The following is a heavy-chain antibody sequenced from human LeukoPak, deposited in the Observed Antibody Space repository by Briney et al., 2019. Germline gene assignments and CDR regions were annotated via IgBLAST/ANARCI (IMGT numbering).Heavy chain of an antibody. Sequence: GGSLRLSCTASGFTFGDYAMSWVRQAPGKGLEWVGFIRNKAYGGTTEYAASVKGRFTISRDDSKSIAYLQMNSLKTEDTAVYYCTRVRVTAAGEVDYWGQGTLVTVSS. CDR3: TRVRVTAAGEVDY. D-gene: IGHD6-13*01. CDR1: GFTFGDYA. CDR2: IRNKAYGGTT. V-gene: IGHV3-49*04. J-gene: IGHJ4*02.